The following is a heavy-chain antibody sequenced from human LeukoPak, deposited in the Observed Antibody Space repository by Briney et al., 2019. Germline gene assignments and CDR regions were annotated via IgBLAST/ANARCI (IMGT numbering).Heavy chain of an antibody. Sequence: GGSLRLSCAASGFTVRNYWMHWARHVPGKGLVWVSRINPDGTSPHYADSVKGRFTISRDNARNILYLQMNSLRVEDTAIYYCVRGTNDWTGIDYWGQGILVTVSS. J-gene: IGHJ4*02. V-gene: IGHV3-74*01. CDR2: INPDGTSP. CDR1: GFTVRNYW. CDR3: VRGTNDWTGIDY. D-gene: IGHD2-8*01.